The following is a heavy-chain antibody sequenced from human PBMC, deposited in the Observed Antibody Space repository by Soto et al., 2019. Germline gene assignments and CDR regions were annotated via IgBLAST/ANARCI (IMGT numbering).Heavy chain of an antibody. D-gene: IGHD3-3*01. CDR3: AAAARDFWSGHQTATWMDV. V-gene: IGHV1-58*02. J-gene: IGHJ6*03. CDR1: GFTFTSSA. Sequence: SGKVSCKASGFTFTSSAMQWVRQARGQRLEWIGWIVVGSGNTNYAQKFQERVTITRDMSTSTAYMELSSLRSEDTAVYYCAAAARDFWSGHQTATWMDVRCTATSVTLSS. CDR2: IVVGSGNT.